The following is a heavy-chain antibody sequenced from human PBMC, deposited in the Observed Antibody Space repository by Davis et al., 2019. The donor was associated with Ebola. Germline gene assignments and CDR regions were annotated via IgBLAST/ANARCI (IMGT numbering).Heavy chain of an antibody. CDR2: IYYSGST. V-gene: IGHV4-59*01. Sequence: GSLRLSCAVYVGSISSYYWSWIRQPPGKGLEWIGYIYYSGSTNYNPSLKSRVTISVDTSKNQFSLKLSSVTAADTAVYYCASHYSSSSPFDYWGQGTLVTVSS. CDR3: ASHYSSSSPFDY. J-gene: IGHJ4*02. D-gene: IGHD6-6*01. CDR1: VGSISSYY.